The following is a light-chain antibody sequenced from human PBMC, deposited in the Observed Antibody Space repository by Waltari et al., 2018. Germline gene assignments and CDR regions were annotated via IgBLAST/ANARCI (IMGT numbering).Light chain of an antibody. V-gene: IGKV1-5*03. CDR3: QQYSTYSLWA. J-gene: IGKJ1*01. Sequence: DIQMTQSPSTLSASIGDRVTTSCRASQNISWWLAWYQQKPGKAPNLLIYKTSTLQSGVPSRFSGSGSGTEFTLTISSLQPEDFATYYCQQYSTYSLWAFGQGTKVEIK. CDR2: KTS. CDR1: QNISWW.